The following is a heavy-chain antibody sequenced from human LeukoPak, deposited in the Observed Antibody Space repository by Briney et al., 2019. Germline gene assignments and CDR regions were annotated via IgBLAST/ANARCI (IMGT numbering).Heavy chain of an antibody. J-gene: IGHJ4*02. V-gene: IGHV1-2*02. CDR1: GYTFTGYY. D-gene: IGHD6-13*01. CDR2: INPNSGGT. Sequence: ASVKVSCKASGYTFTGYYMHWVRQAPGQGLEWMGWINPNSGGTNYAQKFQGRVTITRDTSASTAYMELSSLRSEDTAVYYCARGGIAAAGRRSPSYYFDYWGQGTLVTVSS. CDR3: ARGGIAAAGRRSPSYYFDY.